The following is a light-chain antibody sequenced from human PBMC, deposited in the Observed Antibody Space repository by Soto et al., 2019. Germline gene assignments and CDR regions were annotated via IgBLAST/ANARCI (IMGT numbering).Light chain of an antibody. Sequence: DIHMTQSPSSVSASVGDRVTITCRASQGISSWLARYQQKPGKAPKLLIYAASSLQSGVPSRFSGSGSGTYFTLTISSLQPEDFATYYCQQANSFPPFTFGPGTKVDI. CDR1: QGISSW. J-gene: IGKJ3*01. CDR3: QQANSFPPFT. CDR2: AAS. V-gene: IGKV1D-12*01.